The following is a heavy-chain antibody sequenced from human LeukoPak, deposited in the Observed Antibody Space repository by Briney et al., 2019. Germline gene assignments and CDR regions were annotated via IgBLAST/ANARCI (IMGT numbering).Heavy chain of an antibody. Sequence: GGSLRLSCAASGFTFSNYGMHWVRQAPGKGLEWVAFIRSDGINKYHADSVKGRFTISRDNSKNTLYLQMNSLRAEDTAVYYCARGRRRLFDYWGQGTLVTVSS. CDR3: ARGRRRLFDY. CDR1: GFTFSNYG. V-gene: IGHV3-30*02. J-gene: IGHJ4*02. CDR2: IRSDGINK.